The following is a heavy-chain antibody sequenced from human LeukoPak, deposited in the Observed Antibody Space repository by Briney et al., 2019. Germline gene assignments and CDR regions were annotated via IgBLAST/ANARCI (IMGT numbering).Heavy chain of an antibody. CDR1: GGSISSSISY. J-gene: IGHJ4*02. CDR2: IYYSGST. D-gene: IGHD1-26*01. CDR3: ARRIVGVIDAFDY. Sequence: PSETLSLTCTVSGGSISSSISYWGWIRQPPGKGLEWIATIYYSGSTYYSPSLKRRVTISVDTSKNQFSLKVTSMTAADAAVYYCARRIVGVIDAFDYWGQGALVTVSS. V-gene: IGHV4-39*01.